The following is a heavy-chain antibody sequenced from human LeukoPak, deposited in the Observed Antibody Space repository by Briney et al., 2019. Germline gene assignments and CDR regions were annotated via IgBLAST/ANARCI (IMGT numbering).Heavy chain of an antibody. CDR2: MNPNSGNT. V-gene: IGHV1-8*03. CDR1: GYTFTSYD. D-gene: IGHD3-3*01. Sequence: ASVKVSCKASGYTFTSYDINWVRQATGQGLEWMGWMNPNSGNTGYAQKFQGRVTITRNTSISTAYMELSSLRSEDTAVYYCARGGGTIFGVVIIGGAFDIWGQGTMVTVSS. J-gene: IGHJ3*02. CDR3: ARGGGTIFGVVIIGGAFDI.